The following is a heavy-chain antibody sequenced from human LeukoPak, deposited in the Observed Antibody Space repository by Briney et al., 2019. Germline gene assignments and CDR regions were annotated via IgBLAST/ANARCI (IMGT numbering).Heavy chain of an antibody. V-gene: IGHV1-2*02. Sequence: ASVKVSCKASGYTFTGYCMHWVRQAPGQGLEWMGWINPNSGDSNIAQNFQIRVTMTRDKSISTIYMELRRLRFDDTAVYYCARGRDEIDYWGQGTLVTVSS. CDR3: ARGRDEIDY. D-gene: IGHD3-10*01. CDR1: GYTFTGYC. J-gene: IGHJ4*02. CDR2: INPNSGDS.